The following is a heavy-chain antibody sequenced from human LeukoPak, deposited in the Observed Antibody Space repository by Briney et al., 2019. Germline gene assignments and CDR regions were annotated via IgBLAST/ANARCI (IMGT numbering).Heavy chain of an antibody. J-gene: IGHJ4*02. CDR3: AREGGSWPNYFDY. CDR2: IYYSGST. Sequence: PSETLSLTCTVSGGSISSGDYYWSWIRQPPGKGLEWIGYIYYSGSTYYNPSLKSRVTISVDTSKNQFSLKLSSVTAADTAVYYCAREGGSWPNYFDYWGQGTLVTVSS. D-gene: IGHD6-13*01. CDR1: GGSISSGDYY. V-gene: IGHV4-30-4*08.